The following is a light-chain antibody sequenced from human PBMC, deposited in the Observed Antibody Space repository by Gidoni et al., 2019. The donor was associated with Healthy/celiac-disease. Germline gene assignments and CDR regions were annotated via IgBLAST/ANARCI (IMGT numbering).Light chain of an antibody. J-gene: IGKJ2*01. CDR2: AAS. Sequence: IQLTQSPSFLSASVGDRVTITCRASQGISSYLAWYQQKPGKAPQLLIYAASTLQSGVPSRFRGSGSGTEFTITISSLQPEDFATYYCQQLNSYPPKYTFXXXTKLEIK. CDR1: QGISSY. V-gene: IGKV1-9*01. CDR3: QQLNSYPPKYT.